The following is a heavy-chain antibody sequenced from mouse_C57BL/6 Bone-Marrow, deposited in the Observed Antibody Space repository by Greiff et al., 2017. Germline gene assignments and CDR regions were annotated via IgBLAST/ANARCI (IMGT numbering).Heavy chain of an antibody. Sequence: GMLVESGGGLVQPGGSLKLSCAASGFTFSDYYMYWVRQTPEKRLEWVAYISNGGGSTYYPDTVKGRFTISRDNAKNTLYLQMSRLKSEDTAMYYCARQRDHYFDYWGQGTTLTVSS. CDR2: ISNGGGST. D-gene: IGHD3-3*01. CDR3: ARQRDHYFDY. CDR1: GFTFSDYY. J-gene: IGHJ2*01. V-gene: IGHV5-12*01.